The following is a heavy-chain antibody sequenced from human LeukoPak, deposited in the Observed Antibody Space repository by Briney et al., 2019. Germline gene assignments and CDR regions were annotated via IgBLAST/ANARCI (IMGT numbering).Heavy chain of an antibody. J-gene: IGHJ4*02. CDR2: ISSSGSTI. D-gene: IGHD6-13*01. CDR1: GFTFSDYD. V-gene: IGHV3-11*01. Sequence: GWSLRLSCAASGFTFSDYDMSWIRQAPGKGLEWVSYISSSGSTIYYADSVKGRVTNSRDNAKNSMYLQMNSLRAEDTAVYYCAREVPAAGTAFGYWGQGTLATVSS. CDR3: AREVPAAGTAFGY.